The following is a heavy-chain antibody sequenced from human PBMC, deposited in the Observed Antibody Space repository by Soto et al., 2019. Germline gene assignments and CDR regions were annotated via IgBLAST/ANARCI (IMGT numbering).Heavy chain of an antibody. Sequence: PSETLSLTCTVSGGSISSSSYYWGWIRQPPGKGLEWIGSIYYSGSTYYNPSLKSRVTISVDTSKNQFSLKLSSVTAADTAVYYCASLYSSGWYWKEWFDPWGQGTLVTVSS. D-gene: IGHD6-19*01. CDR3: ASLYSSGWYWKEWFDP. CDR2: IYYSGST. V-gene: IGHV4-39*01. J-gene: IGHJ5*02. CDR1: GGSISSSSYY.